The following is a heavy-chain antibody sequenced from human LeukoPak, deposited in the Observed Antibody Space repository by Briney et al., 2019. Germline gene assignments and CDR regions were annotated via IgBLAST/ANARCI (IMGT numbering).Heavy chain of an antibody. CDR1: GGSFSGYY. Sequence: PSETLSLTCAVYGGSFSGYYWSWIRQPPGKGLEWIGEINHSGSTNCNPSLKSRVTISVDTSKNQFSLKLSSVTAADTAVYYCARNRYYYGSGSYGVPNWFDPWGQGTLVTVSS. D-gene: IGHD3-10*01. CDR2: INHSGST. J-gene: IGHJ5*02. CDR3: ARNRYYYGSGSYGVPNWFDP. V-gene: IGHV4-34*01.